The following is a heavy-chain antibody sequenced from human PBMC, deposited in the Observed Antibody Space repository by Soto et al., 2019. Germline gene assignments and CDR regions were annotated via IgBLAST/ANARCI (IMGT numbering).Heavy chain of an antibody. D-gene: IGHD2-15*01. J-gene: IGHJ5*02. CDR3: ARDTHSAGGWFDT. CDR1: GGTSRSLS. V-gene: IGHV1-69*17. Sequence: QVQLVQSGAAVKKPGSSVKVSCKASGGTSRSLSITWVRQAPGQGLEWMGGITPLFGIPNYQQKFQGRLTITTDKSRGTDYLALSSLRSEATAVYYCARDTHSAGGWFDTWGRGTLVTVSS. CDR2: ITPLFGIP.